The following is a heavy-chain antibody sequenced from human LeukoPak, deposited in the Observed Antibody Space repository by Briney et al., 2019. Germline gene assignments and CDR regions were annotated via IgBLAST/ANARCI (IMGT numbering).Heavy chain of an antibody. J-gene: IGHJ6*01. Sequence: PSQTLSLTRTVSGGSLSSYYSRWIRQPPAKGREWIGYIYYSGSTNYNPSLKSRVTISVDTSTNQFSLKLSSVTAADTAVYYCAGRGMDYYCYGRDVWGQGTTVTVCS. CDR3: AGRGMDYYCYGRDV. CDR1: GGSLSSYY. D-gene: IGHD6-13*01. V-gene: IGHV4-59*08. CDR2: IYYSGST.